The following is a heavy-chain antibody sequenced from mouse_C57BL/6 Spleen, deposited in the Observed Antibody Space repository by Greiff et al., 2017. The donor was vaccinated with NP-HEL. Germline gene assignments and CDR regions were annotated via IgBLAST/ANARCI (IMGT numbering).Heavy chain of an antibody. Sequence: EVQLQQSGPELVKPGDSVKISCKASGYSFTGYFMNWVMQSHGKSLEWIGRINPYNGDTFYNQKFKGKATLTVDKSSSTAHMELRSLTSEDSAVYYCARRPGSSHWYFDVWGTGTTVTVSS. CDR3: ARRPGSSHWYFDV. CDR1: GYSFTGYF. J-gene: IGHJ1*03. D-gene: IGHD1-1*01. CDR2: INPYNGDT. V-gene: IGHV1-20*01.